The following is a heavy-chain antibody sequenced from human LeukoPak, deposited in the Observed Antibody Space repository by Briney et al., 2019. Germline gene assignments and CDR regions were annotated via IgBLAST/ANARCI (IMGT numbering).Heavy chain of an antibody. V-gene: IGHV3-21*01. D-gene: IGHD6-6*01. CDR2: ISSSSSYI. J-gene: IGHJ4*02. CDR1: GFTFSSYA. CDR3: ARRPKRWGEESIAARPRLDY. Sequence: GGSLRLSCAASGFTFSSYAMNWVRQAPGERLEWVSSISSSSSYIYYADSAKGRFTISRDDAKNSLFLQMNSLRAEDTAVYYCARRPKRWGEESIAARPRLDYRGQGTLVTVSS.